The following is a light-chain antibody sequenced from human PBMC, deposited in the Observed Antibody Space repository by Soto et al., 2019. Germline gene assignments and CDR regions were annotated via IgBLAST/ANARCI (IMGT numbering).Light chain of an antibody. CDR2: AAA. V-gene: IGKV1-27*01. CDR1: QGISNN. CDR3: PKCGFAAFT. J-gene: IGKJ4*01. Sequence: DIQMTQSPSSLSASVGDRVTITCRASQGISNNLAWYQQKPGKVPKLLIYAAATLQSGVPSRFSGSGSVTDFSLTISSLQPEDVATYYCPKCGFAAFTFGGGTKVELK.